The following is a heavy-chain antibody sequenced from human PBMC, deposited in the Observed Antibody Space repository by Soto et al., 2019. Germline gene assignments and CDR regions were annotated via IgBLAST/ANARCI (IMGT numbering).Heavy chain of an antibody. CDR3: ARVARDYYGSGSSETPYGMDV. CDR1: GFTFTSSA. V-gene: IGHV1-2*04. D-gene: IGHD3-10*01. CDR2: INPNSGGT. J-gene: IGHJ6*02. Sequence: GASVKVSCKASGFTFTSSAMQWVRQARGQRLEWMGWINPNSGGTNYAQKFQGWVTMTRDTSISTAYMELSRLRSDDTAVYYCARVARDYYGSGSSETPYGMDVWGQGTTVTVSS.